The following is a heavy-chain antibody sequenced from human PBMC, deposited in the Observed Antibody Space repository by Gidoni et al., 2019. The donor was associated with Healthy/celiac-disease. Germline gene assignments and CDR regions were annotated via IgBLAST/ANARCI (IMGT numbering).Heavy chain of an antibody. Sequence: QVQLVQSGAEVQKPGSSVQVSCKASVGTFSSYAIRWVRQAPGQGLEWMGGLIPIAGTANYAQKFQGRVTITADESTSTAYMELSSLRSEDTAVYYCARDLQSYYYDSSGYYPMGYFDLWGRGTLVTVSS. J-gene: IGHJ2*01. V-gene: IGHV1-69*01. D-gene: IGHD3-22*01. CDR1: VGTFSSYA. CDR2: LIPIAGTA. CDR3: ARDLQSYYYDSSGYYPMGYFDL.